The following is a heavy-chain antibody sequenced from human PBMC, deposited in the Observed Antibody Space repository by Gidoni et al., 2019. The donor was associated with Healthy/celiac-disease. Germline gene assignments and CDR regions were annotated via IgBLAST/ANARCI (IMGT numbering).Heavy chain of an antibody. CDR3: ARDANRIFGVVTHFDY. J-gene: IGHJ4*02. D-gene: IGHD3-3*02. CDR2: IRSSSCTI. V-gene: IGHV3-48*02. Sequence: EVQLVESGGGLVQPGGSLRLSCAASGFTFSSDRMNWVRQAPGKGLEWFSSIRSSSCTIYYSDSVKGRFTISRDNAKNSLYLQMNSLRDEDTAVYYCARDANRIFGVVTHFDYWGQGTLVTVSS. CDR1: GFTFSSDR.